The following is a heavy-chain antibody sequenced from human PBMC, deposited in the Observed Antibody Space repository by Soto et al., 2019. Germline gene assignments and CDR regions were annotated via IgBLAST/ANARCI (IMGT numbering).Heavy chain of an antibody. CDR2: IIPIFGTA. J-gene: IGHJ5*02. CDR1: GGTFSSYA. Sequence: QVQLVQSGAEVKKPGSSVKVSRKASGGTFSSYAISWVRQAPGQGLEWMGGIIPIFGTANYAQKFQGRVTITADESTSTAYMELSSLRSEDTAVYYCARGLRGSGVMGGWFDPWGQGTLVTVSS. CDR3: ARGLRGSGVMGGWFDP. D-gene: IGHD3-16*01. V-gene: IGHV1-69*01.